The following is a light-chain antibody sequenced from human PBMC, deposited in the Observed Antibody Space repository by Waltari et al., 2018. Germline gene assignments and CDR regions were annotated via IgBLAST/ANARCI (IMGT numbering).Light chain of an antibody. CDR3: QQYYNWPPYT. V-gene: IGKV3-15*01. J-gene: IGKJ2*01. CDR1: QSVGRN. Sequence: DIVITQSPANLSVSPGASATLSCRASQSVGRNVAWYQQKPGQAPRLLIFGASTGATGVSAKFSGGGSGTEFTLTISSLQSEDIAVYYCQQYYNWPPYTFGQGTKVEIK. CDR2: GAS.